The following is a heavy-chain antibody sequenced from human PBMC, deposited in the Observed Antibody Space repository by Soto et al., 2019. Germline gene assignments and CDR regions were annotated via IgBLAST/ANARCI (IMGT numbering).Heavy chain of an antibody. V-gene: IGHV4-59*08. CDR3: ARRYSSSSDY. J-gene: IGHJ4*02. CDR2: IYYSGST. CDR1: GASITSHY. D-gene: IGHD6-13*01. Sequence: SETLSLTCTVSGASITSHYWSWIRQSTGKGLEWIGYIYYSGSTNYNPSLKSRVTISVDTSKNQFSLKLSSVTAADTAVYYCARRYSSSSDYWGQGTLVTVSS.